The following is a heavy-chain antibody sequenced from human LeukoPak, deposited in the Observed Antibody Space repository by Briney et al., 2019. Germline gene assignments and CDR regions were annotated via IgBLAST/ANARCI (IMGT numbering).Heavy chain of an antibody. CDR1: GFTFSDYY. D-gene: IGHD3-9*01. CDR3: ARGNLDFDWSPFDY. Sequence: PGGSLRLSCAASGFTFSDYYMNWVRQAPGKGLEWVSYISSSSSTIYYANSVKGRFTISRDNAKNSLYLQMNSLRAEDTAVYYCARGNLDFDWSPFDYWGQGTLVTVSS. V-gene: IGHV3-11*04. CDR2: ISSSSSTI. J-gene: IGHJ4*02.